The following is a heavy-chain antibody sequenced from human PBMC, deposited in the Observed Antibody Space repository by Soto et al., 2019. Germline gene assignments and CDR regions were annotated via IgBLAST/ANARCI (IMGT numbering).Heavy chain of an antibody. CDR1: GFTFSSYG. V-gene: IGHV3-30*18. D-gene: IGHD6-19*01. CDR2: ISYDGSNK. CDR3: AKDRTQWLVQDGFDP. Sequence: GGSLRLSCAAAGFTFSSYGMHWVRQAPGKGLEWVAVISYDGSNKYYADSVKGRFTISSDNSKNTLYLQMNSLRAEDTAVYYRAKDRTQWLVQDGFDPWGQGPLVTVSS. J-gene: IGHJ5*02.